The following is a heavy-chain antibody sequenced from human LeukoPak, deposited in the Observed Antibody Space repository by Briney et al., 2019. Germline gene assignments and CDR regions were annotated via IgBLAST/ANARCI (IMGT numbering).Heavy chain of an antibody. J-gene: IGHJ4*02. V-gene: IGHV1-69*05. CDR3: ARVAHEYYYDSSGYYA. CDR1: GGTFSSYA. D-gene: IGHD3-22*01. Sequence: ASVKVSXKASGGTFSSYAISWVRQAPGQGLEWMGRIIPIFGTANYAQKFQGRVTITTDESTSTAYMELSSLRSEDTAVYYCARVAHEYYYDSSGYYAWGQGTLVTVSS. CDR2: IIPIFGTA.